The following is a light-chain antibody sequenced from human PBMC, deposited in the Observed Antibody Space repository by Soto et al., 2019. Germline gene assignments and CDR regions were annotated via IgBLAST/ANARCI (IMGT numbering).Light chain of an antibody. J-gene: IGLJ1*01. Sequence: QSVLTQPPSASGTHGQRVTISCSGSSSNIGSNYVYWYQQLPGTAPKLLIYRNNQRPSGVPDRFSGSKSGTSASLAISGLRSEDEADYYCAAWDDSLSSYVFGTGTKVTVL. V-gene: IGLV1-47*01. CDR3: AAWDDSLSSYV. CDR2: RNN. CDR1: SSNIGSNY.